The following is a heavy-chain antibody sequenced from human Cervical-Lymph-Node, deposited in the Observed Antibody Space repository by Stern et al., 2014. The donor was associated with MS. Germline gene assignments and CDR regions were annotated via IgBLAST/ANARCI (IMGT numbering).Heavy chain of an antibody. CDR2: IFPGGSDI. CDR3: ARQRYFDY. Sequence: VQLVQSGPEVKRPGESLKISCQASGYTFTSYWIGWVRQMPGKGLEWIAIIFPGGSDIRYTPSFKGQVTIPADKSSSTAYLQWNNLKASDTAIYYCARQRYFDYWGQGTLVTVSS. V-gene: IGHV5-51*01. CDR1: GYTFTSYW. J-gene: IGHJ4*02.